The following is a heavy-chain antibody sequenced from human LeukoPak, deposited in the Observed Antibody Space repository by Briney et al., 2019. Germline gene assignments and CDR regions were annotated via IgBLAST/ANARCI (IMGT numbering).Heavy chain of an antibody. D-gene: IGHD6-13*01. Sequence: SQTLSLTCAISGDSVSGNSAVWNWIRQSPSRGLEWLGRTYYRSKRYNDYAVSVKSRITINPDTSKNQISLQLNSVTPEDTAVYYCARGSSWSGTPIDYYYYGMDVWGQGTTVTVSS. CDR1: GDSVSGNSAV. CDR3: ARGSSWSGTPIDYYYYGMDV. CDR2: TYYRSKRYN. J-gene: IGHJ6*02. V-gene: IGHV6-1*01.